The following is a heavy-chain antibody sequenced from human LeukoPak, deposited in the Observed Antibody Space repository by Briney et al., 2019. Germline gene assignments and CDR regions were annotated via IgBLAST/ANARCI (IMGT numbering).Heavy chain of an antibody. V-gene: IGHV1-18*01. Sequence: ASVKVSCKASGYTFTSYGISWVRQAPGQGLEWMGWISAYNGNTNYAQKLQGRVTMTTDTSTSTAYMELRSLRSDDTAVYYCAREGTYYDFRSGYSELDYYYYYYMDVWGKGTTVTVSS. CDR3: AREGTYYDFRSGYSELDYYYYYYMDV. CDR2: ISAYNGNT. CDR1: GYTFTSYG. D-gene: IGHD3-3*01. J-gene: IGHJ6*03.